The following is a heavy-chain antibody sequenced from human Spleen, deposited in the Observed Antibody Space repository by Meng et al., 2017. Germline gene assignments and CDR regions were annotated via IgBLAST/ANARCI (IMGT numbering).Heavy chain of an antibody. D-gene: IGHD3-22*01. V-gene: IGHV3-23*01. CDR1: GFTFSSYE. J-gene: IGHJ4*02. CDR2: ISGSGGST. Sequence: GESLKISCAASGFTFSSYEMNWVRQAPGKGLEWVSAISGSGGSTYYADSVKGRFTISRDNSKNTLYLQMNSLRAEDAAVYYCAKVRPHYYDSSGHIYWGQGTLVTVSS. CDR3: AKVRPHYYDSSGHIY.